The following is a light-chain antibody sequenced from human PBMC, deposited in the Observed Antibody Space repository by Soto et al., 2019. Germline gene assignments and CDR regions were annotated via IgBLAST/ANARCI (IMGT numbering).Light chain of an antibody. CDR2: YDD. J-gene: IGLJ3*02. CDR1: SSNIGNNA. CDR3: AAWDDSLNGVV. Sequence: QSVLTQPPSVSEAPRQRVSISCSGSSSNIGNNAVNWYQHVPGKAPKLLIYYDDLVPSGVSDRFSGSKSGTSASLAISGLQSEDEADYCCAAWDDSLNGVVFGGGTQLTVL. V-gene: IGLV1-36*01.